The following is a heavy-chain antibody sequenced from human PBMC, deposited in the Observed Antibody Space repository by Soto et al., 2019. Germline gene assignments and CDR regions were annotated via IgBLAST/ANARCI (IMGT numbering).Heavy chain of an antibody. Sequence: EVQLVQSDTDVKRPGESLKISCQGSGYTFSNHWINWVHLVPGKGLEWMGIIFPRDSDSRYSPSLQGQVIISVDKSTNTAYLQWTRLTASDSGIYYCAKSIEGGPMDVWGQGTTVTVSS. CDR2: IFPRDSDS. J-gene: IGHJ6*02. CDR3: AKSIEGGPMDV. V-gene: IGHV5-51*07. D-gene: IGHD1-26*01. CDR1: GYTFSNHW.